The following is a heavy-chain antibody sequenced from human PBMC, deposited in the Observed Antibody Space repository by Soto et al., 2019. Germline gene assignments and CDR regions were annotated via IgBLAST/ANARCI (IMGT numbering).Heavy chain of an antibody. J-gene: IGHJ4*02. CDR2: INAGNGNT. V-gene: IGHV1-3*05. Sequence: QVQLVQSGAEEKKPGASVKVSCKASGYTFTSYAMHWVRQAPGQRLEWMGWINAGNGNTKYSQKFQGRVTITRDTSARTAYMELRSLRSEDTAVYYCARGVGNSAPDYWSQGTLVTVSS. CDR1: GYTFTSYA. D-gene: IGHD1-7*01. CDR3: ARGVGNSAPDY.